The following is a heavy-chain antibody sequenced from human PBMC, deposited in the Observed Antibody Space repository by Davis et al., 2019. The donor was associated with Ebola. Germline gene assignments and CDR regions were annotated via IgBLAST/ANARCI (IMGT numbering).Heavy chain of an antibody. D-gene: IGHD3-22*01. J-gene: IGHJ4*02. CDR3: ARGTAVSSGSTGYFDD. CDR1: GGSVISSY. V-gene: IGHV4-4*07. CDR2: IYTSGST. Sequence: PSETLSLTCTVSGGSVISSYWSWLRQPAGKGLEWIGRIYTSGSTNYNPSLKSRVTMSIATSKNQLSLKLGSVTAADTAVYYCARGTAVSSGSTGYFDDWGQGTLVTVSS.